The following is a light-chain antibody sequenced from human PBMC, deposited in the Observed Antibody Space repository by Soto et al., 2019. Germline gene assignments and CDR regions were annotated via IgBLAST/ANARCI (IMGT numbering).Light chain of an antibody. Sequence: DIQMTQSPSTLSASVGDRVTITCRASQSISSWLAWYQQKPGKAPKLLIHDASSLQSGVPSRFSGSGSGTEFTLTISSLQPDDFAAYVCQHYNSFSSFGPGTTVDIK. J-gene: IGKJ3*01. V-gene: IGKV1-5*01. CDR1: QSISSW. CDR3: QHYNSFSS. CDR2: DAS.